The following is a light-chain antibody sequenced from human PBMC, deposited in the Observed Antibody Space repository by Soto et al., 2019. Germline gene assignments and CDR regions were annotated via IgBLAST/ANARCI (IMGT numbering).Light chain of an antibody. CDR3: ATWDDRLSAAV. Sequence: QSVLTQPPSPFGTPGQRVTISCSGSSSNVGSNYVYWYQQLPGTAPKSLIHSDNQRPSGVPERFSGSKSGTSASLAISGVRTEDEADYYCATWDDRLSAAVFGGGTKLTVL. J-gene: IGLJ2*01. V-gene: IGLV1-47*02. CDR2: SDN. CDR1: SSNVGSNY.